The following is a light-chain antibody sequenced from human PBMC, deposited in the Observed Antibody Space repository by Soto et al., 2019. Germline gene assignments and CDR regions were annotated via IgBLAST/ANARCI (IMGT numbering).Light chain of an antibody. CDR1: QSVSSN. Sequence: IVMTHSPATLSVSPGERATLSCRASQSVSSNLAWYQQKPGQAPRLLIFGASTSATGFPPRFSGSGSGTEFTLTINSLQSEDFAIYYCQQYANGPPTFGQGTKVEIK. V-gene: IGKV3-15*01. CDR3: QQYANGPPT. CDR2: GAS. J-gene: IGKJ1*01.